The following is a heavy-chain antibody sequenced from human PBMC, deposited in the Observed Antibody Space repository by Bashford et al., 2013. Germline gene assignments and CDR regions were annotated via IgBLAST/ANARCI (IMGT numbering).Heavy chain of an antibody. J-gene: IGHJ4*02. D-gene: IGHD3-3*01. CDR3: AGDLPFGEKGVAYS. Sequence: GGSLRLSCAASGFSFSSYWMTWVRQAPGKGLEWVANISPDGATKNFVDSVRGRFTISRDNAKNSLYLQMNSLRAEDTALYYCAGDLPFGEKGVAYSWGQGTLVTVSS. CDR2: ISPDGATK. CDR1: GFSFSSYW. V-gene: IGHV3-7*03.